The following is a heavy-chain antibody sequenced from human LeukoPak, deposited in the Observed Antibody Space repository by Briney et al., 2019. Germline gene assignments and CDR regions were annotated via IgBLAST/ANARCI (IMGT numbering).Heavy chain of an antibody. D-gene: IGHD3-9*01. CDR1: GYTFVGHY. CDR3: ARSEWLDY. Sequence: ASVKVSCKGSGYTFVGHYMHWVRQAPGQGLEWMGRINPNSGVTNHPQKFQGRVTMTRDTSTSTVYMELSSLRSEDTAVYYCARSEWLDYWGQGTLVTVSS. V-gene: IGHV1-2*06. CDR2: INPNSGVT. J-gene: IGHJ4*02.